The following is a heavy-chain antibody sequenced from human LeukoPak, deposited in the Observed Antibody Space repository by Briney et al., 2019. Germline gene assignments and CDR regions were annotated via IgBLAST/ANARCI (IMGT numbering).Heavy chain of an antibody. D-gene: IGHD3-22*01. CDR2: ITPSGGST. Sequence: ASVKVSCKASGYTFTSYYMRWVRQAPGQGLEWMGIITPSGGSTRYAQKFQGRVTMTRDTSTSTVYMELSSLRSEDTALYYCARDTNAYSYDSSGYYPLDYWGQGTLVTVSS. CDR1: GYTFTSYY. J-gene: IGHJ4*02. V-gene: IGHV1-46*01. CDR3: ARDTNAYSYDSSGYYPLDY.